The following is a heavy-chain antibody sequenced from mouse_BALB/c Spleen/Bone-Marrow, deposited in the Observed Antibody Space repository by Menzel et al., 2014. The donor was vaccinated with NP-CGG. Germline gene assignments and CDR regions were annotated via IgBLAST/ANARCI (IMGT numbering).Heavy chain of an antibody. CDR2: INPDSSTI. J-gene: IGHJ4*01. D-gene: IGHD2-3*01. Sequence: EVMLVESGGGLVQPGGSLKFSCAASGFDFSRYWMSWVRQAPGKGLEWIGEINPDSSTINYTPSLKDKFIISRDNAKNTLYLQMSKVRSEDTALYYCARPDDGYYAMDYWGQGTSVTVSS. CDR1: GFDFSRYW. CDR3: ARPDDGYYAMDY. V-gene: IGHV4-1*02.